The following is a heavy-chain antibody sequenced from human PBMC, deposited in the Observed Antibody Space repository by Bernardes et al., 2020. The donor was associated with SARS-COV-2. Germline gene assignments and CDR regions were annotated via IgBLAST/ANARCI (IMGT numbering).Heavy chain of an antibody. V-gene: IGHV5-51*01. D-gene: IGHD2-21*02. CDR2: IYPGDSES. Sequence: GESLKISCKASGYSFTNYWIGWVRQIPGKGLEWMGIIYPGDSESRYSPSFQGQVTISADKSMNTAYLQWSSLKASDTAMYYCARSDTWANKNYYSLDVWGQGTTVIVSS. J-gene: IGHJ6*02. CDR1: GYSFTNYW. CDR3: ARSDTWANKNYYSLDV.